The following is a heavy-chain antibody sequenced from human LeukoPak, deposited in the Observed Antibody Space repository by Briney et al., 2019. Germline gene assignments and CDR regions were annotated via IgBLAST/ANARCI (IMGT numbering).Heavy chain of an antibody. J-gene: IGHJ4*02. Sequence: GGSLRLSCAASGFTFSSSAMSWVRQAPGKGLEWVSAISNNGGYTYYADSVQGRFTISRDNSKSTLCLQMNSLRAEDTAVYYCLHRDYFDYWGQGTLVTVSS. CDR3: LHRDYFDY. V-gene: IGHV3-23*01. D-gene: IGHD3-10*01. CDR2: ISNNGGYT. CDR1: GFTFSSSA.